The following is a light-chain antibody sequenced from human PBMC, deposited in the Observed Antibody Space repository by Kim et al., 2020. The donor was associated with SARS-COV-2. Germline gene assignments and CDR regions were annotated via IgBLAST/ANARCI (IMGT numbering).Light chain of an antibody. V-gene: IGLV2-11*01. J-gene: IGLJ1*01. CDR2: DVS. CDR3: CSYAGSYTYV. CDR1: SSDVGGYNY. Sequence: GQSVTISCTGTSSDVGGYNYVSWHQQHPGKAPKLMIYDVSKRPSGVPDRFSGSKSGNTASLTISGLQAEDEADYYCCSYAGSYTYVFGTGTKVTVL.